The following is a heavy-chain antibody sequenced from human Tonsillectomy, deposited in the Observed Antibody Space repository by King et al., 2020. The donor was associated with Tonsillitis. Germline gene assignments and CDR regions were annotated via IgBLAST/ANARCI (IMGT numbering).Heavy chain of an antibody. CDR2: ISGSGGRT. V-gene: IGHV3-23*04. Sequence: VQLVESGGGLVQPGGSLRLSCAASGFTFSSYAMSWVRQAPGKGLEWVSAISGSGGRTDYADSVKGRFTISRDNSKNTPYLQMNSLRAEDTAVYYCAKDQFVDTVMVDAFDIWGQGTMVTVSS. CDR3: AKDQFVDTVMVDAFDI. D-gene: IGHD5-18*01. CDR1: GFTFSSYA. J-gene: IGHJ3*02.